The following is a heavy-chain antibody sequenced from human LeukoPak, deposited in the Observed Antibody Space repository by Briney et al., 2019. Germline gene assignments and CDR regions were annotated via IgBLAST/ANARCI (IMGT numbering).Heavy chain of an antibody. V-gene: IGHV4-61*02. D-gene: IGHD3-10*01. CDR3: ARVDYYGSGSPGSYYYYYKDV. Sequence: SQTLSLTCAVCGGSISSGSYYWSWIRQSAGKGLEWIGRIYTSGSTNYNPSLKSRVTISVDTSKNQFSLKLSSVTAADTAVYYCARVDYYGSGSPGSYYYYYKDVWGKGTTVTVSS. CDR1: GGSISSGSYY. J-gene: IGHJ6*03. CDR2: IYTSGST.